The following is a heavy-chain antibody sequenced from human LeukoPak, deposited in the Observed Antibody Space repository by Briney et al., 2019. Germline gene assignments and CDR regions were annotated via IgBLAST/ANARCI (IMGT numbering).Heavy chain of an antibody. V-gene: IGHV1-46*01. CDR3: ARDVASSGYYWD. J-gene: IGHJ4*02. D-gene: IGHD3-22*01. Sequence: ASVKVSCKTSGYTFTNYYMHWVRQAPGQGLEWMGIINPSGGSTSYAQKFQGRVTMTRDTSTSTVYMELSSLRSEDTAVYYYARDVASSGYYWDWGQGTLVTVSS. CDR1: GYTFTNYY. CDR2: INPSGGST.